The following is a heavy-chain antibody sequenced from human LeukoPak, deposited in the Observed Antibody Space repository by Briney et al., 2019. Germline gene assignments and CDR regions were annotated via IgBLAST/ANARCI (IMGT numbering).Heavy chain of an antibody. D-gene: IGHD3-22*01. CDR2: IRSEAHGGTT. V-gene: IGHV3-49*04. Sequence: GRSLRLSCTTSGFTFGDYAMSWVRQAPGKGLEWVGFIRSEAHGGTTEYAASVKGRFTTSRDDSKSIAYLQMNSLKTEDTAVYYCTTKKLAYYYDSSGYDAYWGQGTLVTVSS. CDR1: GFTFGDYA. CDR3: TTKKLAYYYDSSGYDAY. J-gene: IGHJ4*02.